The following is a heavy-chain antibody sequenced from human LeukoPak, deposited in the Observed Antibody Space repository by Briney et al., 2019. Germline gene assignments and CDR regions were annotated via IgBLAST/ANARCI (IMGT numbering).Heavy chain of an antibody. Sequence: PGGSLRLSCAASGFTFSRYWMTWVRQAPGKGLEWVSVLYSGGSTYYADSVKGRFTISRDNSKNTLYLQMNSLRAEDTAVYYCARGGVTMIVPILWGQGTLVTVSS. CDR1: GFTFSRYW. D-gene: IGHD3-22*01. V-gene: IGHV3-53*01. CDR2: LYSGGST. J-gene: IGHJ4*02. CDR3: ARGGVTMIVPIL.